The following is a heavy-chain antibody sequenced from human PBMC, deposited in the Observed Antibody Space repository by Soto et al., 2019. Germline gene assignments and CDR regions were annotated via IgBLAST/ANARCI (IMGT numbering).Heavy chain of an antibody. J-gene: IGHJ4*02. CDR3: AKGGPDGFCSGGRCYSDY. CDR1: GFTFDDYA. CDR2: ISWNSNII. Sequence: EVQLVESGGGLVQPGRSLRLSCAASGFTFDDYAMHWVPRGPGKGLEWVSSISWNSNIIGYADSVKGRFTISRDNAKNSLYLQMNSLRPEDTALYYCAKGGPDGFCSGGRCYSDYWGQGTLVTVSS. V-gene: IGHV3-9*01. D-gene: IGHD2-15*01.